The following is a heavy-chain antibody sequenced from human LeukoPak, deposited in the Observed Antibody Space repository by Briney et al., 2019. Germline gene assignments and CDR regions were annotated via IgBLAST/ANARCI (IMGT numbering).Heavy chain of an antibody. J-gene: IGHJ4*02. CDR2: IYYSGST. CDR3: ARGGATGFDY. CDR1: GGSISSYY. V-gene: IGHV4-59*01. D-gene: IGHD1-26*01. Sequence: SETLSPTCTVSGGSISSYYWSWIRQPPGKGLEWIGYIYYSGSTNYNPSLKSRVTISVDTSKNQFSLKLSSVTAADTAVYYCARGGATGFDYWGQGTLVTVSS.